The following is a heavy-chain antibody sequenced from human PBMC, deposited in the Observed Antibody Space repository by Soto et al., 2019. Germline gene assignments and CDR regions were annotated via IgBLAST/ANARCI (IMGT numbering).Heavy chain of an antibody. Sequence: PGESLKISCKGSGYSFTSYWIGWVRQMPGKGLEWMGIIYPGDSDTRYSPSFQGQVTISADKSISTAYLQWSSLKASDTAMYYCARLPIYGSGSYPLFDYWGQGTLVTVSS. CDR2: IYPGDSDT. V-gene: IGHV5-51*01. CDR3: ARLPIYGSGSYPLFDY. D-gene: IGHD3-10*01. J-gene: IGHJ4*02. CDR1: GYSFTSYW.